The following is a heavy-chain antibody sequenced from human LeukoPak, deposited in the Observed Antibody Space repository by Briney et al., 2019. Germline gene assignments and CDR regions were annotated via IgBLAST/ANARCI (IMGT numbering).Heavy chain of an antibody. CDR1: GGSISSYY. CDR2: IYYSGST. V-gene: IGHV4-59*08. J-gene: IGHJ4*02. D-gene: IGHD1-1*01. CDR3: AKNPRLEGWIYFDS. Sequence: SETLSLTCTVSGGSISSYYWSWIRQPPGKGLEWIGYIYYSGSTNYNPSLKSRVTISVDTSKNQFSLKLSSVTAADTAVYYCAKNPRLEGWIYFDSWGQGILVTVSS.